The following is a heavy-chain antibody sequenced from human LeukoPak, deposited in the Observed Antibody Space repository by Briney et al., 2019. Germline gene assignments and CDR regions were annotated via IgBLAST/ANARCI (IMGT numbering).Heavy chain of an antibody. V-gene: IGHV1-18*01. D-gene: IGHD4-17*01. Sequence: GASVKLSCKASGYTFTSYGISWVRQAPGQGHEWMGWISAYNGNTIYAQKLQGRVTMTTATSTSTAYIELRSLRSDDTAVYYCARSTVTIANWFDPWGQGTLVTVSS. CDR3: ARSTVTIANWFDP. CDR1: GYTFTSYG. J-gene: IGHJ5*02. CDR2: ISAYNGNT.